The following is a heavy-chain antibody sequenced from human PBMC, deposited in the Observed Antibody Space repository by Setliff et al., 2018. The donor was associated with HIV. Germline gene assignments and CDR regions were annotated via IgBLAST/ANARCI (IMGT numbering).Heavy chain of an antibody. J-gene: IGHJ6*02. V-gene: IGHV3-15*01. D-gene: IGHD3-10*01. CDR3: TTYGSVTLSGMDV. CDR1: GFTFTHAW. CDR2: IKSRADGGTT. Sequence: GGSLRLSCAASGFTFTHAWMSWVRQAPGKGLEWVGRIKSRADGGTTDYAAPVKGRFTISRDDSKNTLYLQMHSLKTEDTAVYYCTTYGSVTLSGMDVWGQGTTVTSP.